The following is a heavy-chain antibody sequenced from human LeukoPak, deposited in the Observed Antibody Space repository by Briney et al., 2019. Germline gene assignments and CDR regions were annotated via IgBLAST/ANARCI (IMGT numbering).Heavy chain of an antibody. V-gene: IGHV5-51*01. CDR1: GYTFSAHW. Sequence: GESLKISCMGSGYTFSAHWIGWVRQMSGKGLEWMGIIYPGDSDTRYSPSFQGQVTISADKSFSTAYLQWSTLKASDTAIYYCVRRGSSGSPDYWGQGTLVTVSS. J-gene: IGHJ4*02. CDR2: IYPGDSDT. D-gene: IGHD1-26*01. CDR3: VRRGSSGSPDY.